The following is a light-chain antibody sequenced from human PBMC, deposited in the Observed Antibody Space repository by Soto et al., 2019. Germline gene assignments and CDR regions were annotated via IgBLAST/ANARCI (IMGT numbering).Light chain of an antibody. Sequence: DIVMTQSPDSLAKSLGERATINCKSSQSVLYSSNNKNFLAWYQQKPGQPPKLLIYWASTRESGVPDRFSGSGSGTDFTLTINSLQAEDVAVYYCQQYSTTPPTFGQGTKVEIK. J-gene: IGKJ1*01. CDR3: QQYSTTPPT. V-gene: IGKV4-1*01. CDR2: WAS. CDR1: QSVLYSSNNKNF.